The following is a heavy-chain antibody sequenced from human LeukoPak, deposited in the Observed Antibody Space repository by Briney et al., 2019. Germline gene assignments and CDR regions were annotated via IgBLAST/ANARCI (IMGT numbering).Heavy chain of an antibody. V-gene: IGHV5-10-1*01. J-gene: IGHJ4*02. Sequence: GESLQISCQGSGYSFTSYWISWVRQMPGKGLEWMGRIDPSDSYTNYSPSFQGHVTISADKSISTAYLQWSSLKASDTAMYYCASAKSGSNPDYWGKETLVTVSS. CDR1: GYSFTSYW. CDR3: ASAKSGSNPDY. D-gene: IGHD5-12*01. CDR2: IDPSDSYT.